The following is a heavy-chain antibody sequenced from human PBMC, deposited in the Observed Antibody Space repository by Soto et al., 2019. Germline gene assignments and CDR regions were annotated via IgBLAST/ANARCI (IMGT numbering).Heavy chain of an antibody. CDR1: GFTFSSYA. CDR2: ISGSGGST. D-gene: IGHD6-13*01. V-gene: IGHV3-23*01. CDR3: AKSKQLWALDYYYYGMDV. J-gene: IGHJ6*02. Sequence: GGSLRLSCAASGFTFSSYAMSWVRQAPGKGLEWVSAISGSGGSTYYADSVKGRFTISRDNSKNTLYLQMNSLRAEDTAVYYCAKSKQLWALDYYYYGMDVWGQGTTVTVSS.